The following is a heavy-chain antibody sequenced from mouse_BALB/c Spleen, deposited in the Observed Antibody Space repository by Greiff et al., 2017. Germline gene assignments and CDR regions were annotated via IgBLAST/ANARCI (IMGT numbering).Heavy chain of an antibody. V-gene: IGHV5-12-1*01. CDR3: ARFYYGSSYDY. CDR1: GFAFSSYD. J-gene: IGHJ2*01. D-gene: IGHD1-1*01. CDR2: ISSGGGST. Sequence: EVQGVESGGGLVKPGGSLKLSCAASGFAFSSYDMSWVRQTPEKRLEWVAYISSGGGSTYYPDTVKGRFTISRDNAKNTLYLQMSSLKSEDTAMYYCARFYYGSSYDYWGQVTTLTVSS.